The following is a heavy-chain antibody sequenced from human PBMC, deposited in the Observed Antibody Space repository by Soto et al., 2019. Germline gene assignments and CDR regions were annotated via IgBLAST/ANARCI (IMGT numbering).Heavy chain of an antibody. CDR2: IYYSGST. Sequence: PSETLSLTCTVSGGSISSYYWSWIRQPPGKGLEWIGYIYYSGSTNYNPSLKSRVTISVDTSKNQFSLKLSSVTAADTAVYYCARGRVRYRPFDYWGQGTLVTVSS. D-gene: IGHD1-1*01. CDR1: GGSISSYY. V-gene: IGHV4-59*01. CDR3: ARGRVRYRPFDY. J-gene: IGHJ4*02.